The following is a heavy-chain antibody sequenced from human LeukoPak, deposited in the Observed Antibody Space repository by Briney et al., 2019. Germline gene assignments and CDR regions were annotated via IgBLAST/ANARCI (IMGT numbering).Heavy chain of an antibody. Sequence: SETLSLTCTVSGGSTSSGTYHWSWIRQPAGKGLEWIGRIYSSGNTNYNPSLKSRVTISVDTSKNQFSLKLSSVTAADTAVYYCARDHWGHFDYWGQGALVTVSS. CDR3: ARDHWGHFDY. J-gene: IGHJ4*02. CDR1: GGSTSSGTYH. V-gene: IGHV4-61*02. D-gene: IGHD7-27*01. CDR2: IYSSGNT.